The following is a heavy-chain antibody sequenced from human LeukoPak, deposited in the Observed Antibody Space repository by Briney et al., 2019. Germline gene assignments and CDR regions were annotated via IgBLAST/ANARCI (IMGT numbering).Heavy chain of an antibody. CDR1: GCSISSYY. D-gene: IGHD3-3*01. CDR2: VDYSEST. Sequence: SETLSLTCTASGCSISSYYWSWIRQPPGKGLEWIGHVDYSESTDYNPSLKSRVTISIDTSKTQFSLKLSSVTAADTAVYYCARHHTIFRNNAAFHIWGQGTMVTVSS. CDR3: ARHHTIFRNNAAFHI. J-gene: IGHJ3*02. V-gene: IGHV4-59*08.